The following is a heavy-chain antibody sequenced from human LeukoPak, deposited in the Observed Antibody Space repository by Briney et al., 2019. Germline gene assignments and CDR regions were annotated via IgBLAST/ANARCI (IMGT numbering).Heavy chain of an antibody. V-gene: IGHV3-23*01. D-gene: IGHD3-10*01. J-gene: IGHJ4*02. CDR2: ISPGGST. CDR1: GFTFTNYA. CDR3: AKRSGSGGPFDY. Sequence: GGSLRLSCAASGFTFTNYAMSWVRQAPGRGLEWVSNISPGGSTNYADSVKGRFTISRDNYKNTMYLQTNSLRAEDTAVYYCAKRSGSGGPFDYWGQGILVTVSS.